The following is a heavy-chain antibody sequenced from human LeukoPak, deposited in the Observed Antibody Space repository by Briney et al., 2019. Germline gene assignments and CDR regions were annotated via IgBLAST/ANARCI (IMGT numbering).Heavy chain of an antibody. V-gene: IGHV3-7*01. CDR1: GFTFRSHW. CDR3: ARDRSKRFDP. J-gene: IGHJ5*02. CDR2: IHQYGSEK. Sequence: GGSLRLSCEGSGFTFRSHWMSWVRQAPGKGLEWVANIHQYGSEKYYVDSVKGRFTISRDNAKNSLYLQMNSLRAEDTAVYYCARDRSKRFDPWGQGTLVTVSS.